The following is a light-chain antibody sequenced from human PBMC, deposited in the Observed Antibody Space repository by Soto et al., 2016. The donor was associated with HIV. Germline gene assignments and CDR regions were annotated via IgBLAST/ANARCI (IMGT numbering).Light chain of an antibody. CDR2: KAS. J-gene: IGKJ4*01. CDR3: QQYNSYSLLT. CDR1: QSISSW. V-gene: IGKV1-5*03. Sequence: DIQMTQSPSTLSASVGDRVTITCRASQSISSWLAWYQQKPGKAPKVLIFKASSLESGVPSRFSGSGSGTEFTLTISSLQPDDFATYYCQQYNSYSLLTFGGGTKVGIK.